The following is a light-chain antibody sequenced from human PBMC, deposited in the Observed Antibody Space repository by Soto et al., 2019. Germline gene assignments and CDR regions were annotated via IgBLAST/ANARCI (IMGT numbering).Light chain of an antibody. CDR1: QGISSN. J-gene: IGKJ4*01. V-gene: IGKV1-9*01. CDR3: QQFYTFPLT. Sequence: QLTQSPSSLSASVGDRVTLTCRASQGISSNLAWYQQKPGGAPKLLIYAASTLQRGVPSRFSGSGSGTEFTLTISSLQPEDFATYYCQQFYTFPLTFGGGTKVDIK. CDR2: AAS.